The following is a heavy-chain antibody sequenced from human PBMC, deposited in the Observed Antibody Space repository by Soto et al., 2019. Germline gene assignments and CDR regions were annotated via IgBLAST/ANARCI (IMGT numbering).Heavy chain of an antibody. Sequence: EVQLVESGGGLIQPGGSLRLSCAASGFTVSSNYMSWVRQAPGKGLEWVSVIYSGGSTYYADSVKGRFTISRDNSKNTLYLQMNSLRAEDTAVYYCARDGVDYGDYGGLFYWGQGTLVTVSS. D-gene: IGHD4-17*01. CDR3: ARDGVDYGDYGGLFY. J-gene: IGHJ4*02. V-gene: IGHV3-53*01. CDR1: GFTVSSNY. CDR2: IYSGGST.